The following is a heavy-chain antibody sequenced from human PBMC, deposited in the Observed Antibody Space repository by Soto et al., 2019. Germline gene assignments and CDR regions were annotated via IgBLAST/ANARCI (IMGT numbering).Heavy chain of an antibody. J-gene: IGHJ4*02. Sequence: QVQLVQSGAEVKKPGASVKVSFKASGYTFTSYGISWVRQAPGQGLEWMEWISAYNGNTNYAQKLQGRVTMTTDTSTSTAYMELRSLRSDDTAVYYCARIPVIAAAGMSVDYWGQGTLVTVSS. D-gene: IGHD6-13*01. CDR3: ARIPVIAAAGMSVDY. CDR2: ISAYNGNT. CDR1: GYTFTSYG. V-gene: IGHV1-18*01.